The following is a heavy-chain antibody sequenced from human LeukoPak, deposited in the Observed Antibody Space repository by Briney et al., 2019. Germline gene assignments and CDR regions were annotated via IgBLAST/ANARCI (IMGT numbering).Heavy chain of an antibody. V-gene: IGHV4-59*08. CDR3: ARHGGSYSFDW. D-gene: IGHD1-26*01. Sequence: PSETLSLTCTVSGGSISSYYWSWIRQPPGKGLEWIGYFSYIENTNYNPSLKSRVTISVDTSKNQFSLKLTSVTDADTAVYYCARHGGSYSFDWWGQGTLVTISS. J-gene: IGHJ4*02. CDR2: FSYIENT. CDR1: GGSISSYY.